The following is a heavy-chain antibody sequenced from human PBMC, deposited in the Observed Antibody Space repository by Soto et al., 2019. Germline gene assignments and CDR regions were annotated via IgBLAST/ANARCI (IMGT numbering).Heavy chain of an antibody. D-gene: IGHD3-3*01. Sequence: PGGSLRLSCAASGLTFSSYSMNWVRQAPGKGLEWVSYISSSSSTIYYADSVKGRFTISRDNAKNSLYLQMNSLRAEDTAVYYCAKDIGGGRIVLYDFWSGYHPRRYFDYRGQGTLVTVSS. J-gene: IGHJ4*02. CDR1: GLTFSSYS. CDR2: ISSSSSTI. V-gene: IGHV3-48*01. CDR3: AKDIGGGRIVLYDFWSGYHPRRYFDY.